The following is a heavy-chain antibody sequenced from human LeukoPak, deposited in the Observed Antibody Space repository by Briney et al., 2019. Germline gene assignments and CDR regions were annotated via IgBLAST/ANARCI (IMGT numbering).Heavy chain of an antibody. CDR1: GFTFDDYG. D-gene: IGHD3-3*01. V-gene: IGHV3-20*04. Sequence: PGGSLRLSCEVSGFTFDDYGMKWVRQPPGEGLEWDSEINWNGGSTSYAASLRGRFTVSRDNAKNLLYLQMTSLRVEDTALYYCARRKDFADFGSAYYPLDHWGQGTLVTVS. CDR2: INWNGGST. J-gene: IGHJ5*02. CDR3: ARRKDFADFGSAYYPLDH.